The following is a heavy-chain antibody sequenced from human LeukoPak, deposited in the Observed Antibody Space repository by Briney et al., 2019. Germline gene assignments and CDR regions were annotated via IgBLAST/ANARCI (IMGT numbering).Heavy chain of an antibody. V-gene: IGHV4-31*03. CDR2: IYYSGST. CDR3: ARDYGVYAAFDI. D-gene: IGHD4-17*01. CDR1: AGSISSGGYD. Sequence: KASQTLSLTCTVSAGSISSGGYDWRWIRQHPGKGLEWIGYIYYSGSTHYNPSPETRVTISVDTSKKQFSLKLSSVTAAETAVYCCARDYGVYAAFDIWGQGTMVTVSS. J-gene: IGHJ3*02.